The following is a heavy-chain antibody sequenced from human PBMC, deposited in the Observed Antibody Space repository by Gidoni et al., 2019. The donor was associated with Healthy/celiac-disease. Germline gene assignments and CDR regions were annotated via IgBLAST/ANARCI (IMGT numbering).Heavy chain of an antibody. J-gene: IGHJ2*01. V-gene: IGHV4-39*01. Sequence: QLQLQESGPGLVKPSETLSLTCTVSGGSISSRSYYWGWIRQPPGKGLEWIGSIYYSGSTYYNPSLKSRVTISVDTSKNQFSLKLSSVTAADTAVYYCASLDDILTGYGTPYFDLWGRGTLVTVSS. D-gene: IGHD3-9*01. CDR2: IYYSGST. CDR3: ASLDDILTGYGTPYFDL. CDR1: GGSISSRSYY.